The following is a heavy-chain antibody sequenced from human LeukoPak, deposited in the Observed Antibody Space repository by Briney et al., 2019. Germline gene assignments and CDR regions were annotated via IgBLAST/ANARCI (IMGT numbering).Heavy chain of an antibody. D-gene: IGHD6-13*01. V-gene: IGHV3-23*01. CDR1: GFTFSGYA. CDR3: ARDARNPIAAASTFFDY. Sequence: GGSLRLSCAASGFTFSGYAMSWVRQAPGKGLEWVSAISGSGGSTYYADSVKGRFTISRDNSKNTLYLQMNSLRAEDTAVYYCARDARNPIAAASTFFDYWGQGTLVTVSS. CDR2: ISGSGGST. J-gene: IGHJ4*02.